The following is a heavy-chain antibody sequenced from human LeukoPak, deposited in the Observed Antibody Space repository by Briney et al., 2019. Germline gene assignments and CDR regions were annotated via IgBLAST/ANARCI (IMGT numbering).Heavy chain of an antibody. CDR3: ARGQLWPQPHQSFDI. V-gene: IGHV1-18*01. CDR1: GYTFTSYG. J-gene: IGHJ3*02. D-gene: IGHD5-18*01. Sequence: ASVKVSCKASGYTFTSYGISWVRQAPGQGLEWMGWISAYNGNTNYAQKPQGRVTMTTDTSTSTAYMELRSLRSDNTAVYYCARGQLWPQPHQSFDIWGQGTMVTVSS. CDR2: ISAYNGNT.